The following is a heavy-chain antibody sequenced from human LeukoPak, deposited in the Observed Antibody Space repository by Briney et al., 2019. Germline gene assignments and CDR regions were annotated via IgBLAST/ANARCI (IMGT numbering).Heavy chain of an antibody. Sequence: TGGSLRLSCAASGFAFSSLAMGWVRQAPGKGLEWVSVISDSGSITYYADSVKGRFTISRDNSKNTLFLQMNSLGPEDTAVYYCAKDARRTNGWYFFDYWGQGTLVTVSS. CDR1: GFAFSSLA. CDR3: AKDARRTNGWYFFDY. CDR2: ISDSGSIT. J-gene: IGHJ4*02. V-gene: IGHV3-23*01. D-gene: IGHD6-19*01.